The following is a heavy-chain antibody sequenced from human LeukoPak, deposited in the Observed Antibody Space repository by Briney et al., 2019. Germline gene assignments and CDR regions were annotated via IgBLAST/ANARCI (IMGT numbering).Heavy chain of an antibody. CDR2: ISSASGSI. CDR1: GFTFSSYS. J-gene: IGHJ4*02. D-gene: IGHD2-2*01. V-gene: IGHV3-48*04. Sequence: GGSLRLSCAASGFTFSSYSMNWVRQAPGKGPEWLSYISSASGSIYYADSVKGRFTISRDNAKNSLFLQMNSLRVEDTAVYYCARLPAYCSSTACYYDYWGQGTLVTVSS. CDR3: ARLPAYCSSTACYYDY.